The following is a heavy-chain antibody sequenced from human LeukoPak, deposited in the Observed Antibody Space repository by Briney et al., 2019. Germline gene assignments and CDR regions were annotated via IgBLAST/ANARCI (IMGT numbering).Heavy chain of an antibody. J-gene: IGHJ4*02. CDR2: IYYSGST. V-gene: IGHV4-59*01. CDR1: GGSISSYY. Sequence: SETLSLTCTVSGGSISSYYWSWIRQPPGKGLEWIGYIYYSGSTNYNPSPKSRVTISVDTSKNQFSLKLSSVTAADTAVYYCARAETVTAINYWGQGTLVTVSS. D-gene: IGHD2-21*02. CDR3: ARAETVTAINY.